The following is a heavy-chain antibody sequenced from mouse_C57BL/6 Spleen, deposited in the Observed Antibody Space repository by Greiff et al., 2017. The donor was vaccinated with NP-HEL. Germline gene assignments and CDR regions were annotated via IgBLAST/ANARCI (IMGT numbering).Heavy chain of an antibody. V-gene: IGHV1-64*01. CDR3: ANYYGSSPAWFAY. CDR2: IHPNSGST. Sequence: VQLQQPGAELVKPGASVKLSCKASGYTFTSYWMHWVKQRPGQGLEWIGMIHPNSGSTNYNEKFKSKATLTVDKSSSTAYMQLSSLTSEDSAVYYCANYYGSSPAWFAYWGQGTLVTVSA. J-gene: IGHJ3*01. CDR1: GYTFTSYW. D-gene: IGHD1-1*01.